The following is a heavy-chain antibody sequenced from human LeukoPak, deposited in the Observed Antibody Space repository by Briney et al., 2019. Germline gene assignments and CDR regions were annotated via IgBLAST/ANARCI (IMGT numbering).Heavy chain of an antibody. J-gene: IGHJ4*02. D-gene: IGHD6-13*01. CDR3: ATDIAAAGTGFVDY. CDR1: GYTFTSYG. Sequence: ASVKVSCKASGYTFTSYGISWVRQAPGQGLEWVGWISAYNGNTNYAQKLQGRVTMTTDTSTSTAYMELRSLRSDDTAVYYCATDIAAAGTGFVDYWGQGTLVTVSS. CDR2: ISAYNGNT. V-gene: IGHV1-18*01.